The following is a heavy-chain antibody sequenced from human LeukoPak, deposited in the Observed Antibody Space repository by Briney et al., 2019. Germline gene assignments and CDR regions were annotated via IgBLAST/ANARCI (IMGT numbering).Heavy chain of an antibody. D-gene: IGHD3-22*01. V-gene: IGHV4-39*07. J-gene: IGHJ4*02. Sequence: SETLSLTCTVSGGSISSSSYYWGWIRQPPGKGLEWIGSIYHSGSTYYNPSLKSRVTISVDTSKNQFSLKLSSVTAADTAVYYCARGGYYYDSSGYDYWGQGTLVTVSS. CDR1: GGSISSSSYY. CDR2: IYHSGST. CDR3: ARGGYYYDSSGYDY.